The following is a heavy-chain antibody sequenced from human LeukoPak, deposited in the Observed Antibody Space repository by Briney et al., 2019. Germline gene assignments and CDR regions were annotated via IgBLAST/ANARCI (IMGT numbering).Heavy chain of an antibody. CDR1: GYTFTGYY. V-gene: IGHV1-2*02. Sequence: ASVKVSCKASGYTFTGYYMHWVRQAPGQGLEWMGWINPNSGGTNYAQKSQGRVTMTRDTSISTAYMELSRLRSDDTAVYYCARSVPAAISYFDYWGQGTLVTVSS. CDR2: INPNSGGT. CDR3: ARSVPAAISYFDY. J-gene: IGHJ4*02. D-gene: IGHD2-2*01.